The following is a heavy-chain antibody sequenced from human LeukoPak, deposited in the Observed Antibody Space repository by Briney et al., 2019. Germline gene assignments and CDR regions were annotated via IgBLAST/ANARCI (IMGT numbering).Heavy chain of an antibody. CDR2: MNPNSGNT. D-gene: IGHD6-19*01. V-gene: IGHV1-8*02. CDR3: ARTLPIAVVGIIPDY. Sequence: GASVKVSCKASGYTFTSYDINWVRQATGQGLEWMGWMNPNSGNTGYAQKFQGRVTMTTDTSTSTAYMELRSLRSDDTAVYYCARTLPIAVVGIIPDYWGQGTLVSVSS. J-gene: IGHJ4*02. CDR1: GYTFTSYD.